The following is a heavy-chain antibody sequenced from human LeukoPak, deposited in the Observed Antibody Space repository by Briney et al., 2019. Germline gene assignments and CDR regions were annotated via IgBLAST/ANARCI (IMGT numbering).Heavy chain of an antibody. CDR2: IILIFGTA. CDR1: GGTFSSYA. Sequence: SVKVSCKASGGTFSSYAISWVRQAPGQGLEWMGGIILIFGTANYAQKFQGRVTITADKSTSTAYMELSSLRSEDTAVYYCARENEYSSSLEITGYFDYWGQGTLVTVSS. D-gene: IGHD6-6*01. V-gene: IGHV1-69*06. CDR3: ARENEYSSSLEITGYFDY. J-gene: IGHJ4*02.